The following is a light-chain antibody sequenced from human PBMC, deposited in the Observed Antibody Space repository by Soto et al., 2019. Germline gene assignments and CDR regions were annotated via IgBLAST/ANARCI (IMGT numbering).Light chain of an antibody. J-gene: IGKJ2*01. V-gene: IGKV1-6*01. CDR2: DAS. Sequence: AIQMTQSPPSLSASVGDRVTITCRASQDIRNELGWYQQKPGKAPNLLIYDASTLQGGVPSRFRGSGSGTDFSLTISSLQPEDFATYCCLQDNSYPFPFGQGTKLEIK. CDR3: LQDNSYPFP. CDR1: QDIRNE.